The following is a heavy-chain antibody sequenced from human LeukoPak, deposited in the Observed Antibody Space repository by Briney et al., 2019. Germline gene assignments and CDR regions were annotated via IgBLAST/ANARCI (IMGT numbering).Heavy chain of an antibody. CDR1: GYTFTGYY. CDR2: INPNSGGT. D-gene: IGHD1-26*01. Sequence: ASVKVSCKASGYTFTGYYMHWVRQAPGQGLEWVGWINPNSGGTNYAQKFQGRVTMTRDTSISTAYMELSRLRSDDTAVYYCARVGELLRTGAFDIWGQGTMVTVSS. V-gene: IGHV1-2*02. CDR3: ARVGELLRTGAFDI. J-gene: IGHJ3*02.